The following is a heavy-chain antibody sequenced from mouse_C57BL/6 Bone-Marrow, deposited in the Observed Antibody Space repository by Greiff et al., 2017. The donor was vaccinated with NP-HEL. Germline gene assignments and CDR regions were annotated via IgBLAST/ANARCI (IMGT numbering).Heavy chain of an antibody. V-gene: IGHV1-50*01. CDR3: ARELLLGAMDY. CDR1: GYTFTSYW. J-gene: IGHJ4*01. CDR2: IDPSDSYT. D-gene: IGHD1-1*01. Sequence: VQLQQPGAELVKPGASVKLSCKASGYTFTSYWMQWVKQRPGQGLEWIGEIDPSDSYTNYNQKFKGKATLTVDTSSSTAYMQLSSLTSEDSAVYYCARELLLGAMDYWGQGTSVTVSS.